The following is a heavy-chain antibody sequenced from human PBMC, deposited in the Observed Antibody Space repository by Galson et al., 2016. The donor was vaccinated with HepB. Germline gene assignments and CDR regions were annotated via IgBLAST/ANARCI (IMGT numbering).Heavy chain of an antibody. Sequence: SLRLSCAASGFTFSTYAMHWVRQAPGKGLEYVSGFSSNGGDTYYADSVKGRFTISGDNSKNKLYLQMTSLRPEDTAVYYCVRVIRATAGSDYWGQGTLVTVSS. D-gene: IGHD3-10*01. V-gene: IGHV3-64D*06. J-gene: IGHJ4*02. CDR2: FSSNGGDT. CDR3: VRVIRATAGSDY. CDR1: GFTFSTYA.